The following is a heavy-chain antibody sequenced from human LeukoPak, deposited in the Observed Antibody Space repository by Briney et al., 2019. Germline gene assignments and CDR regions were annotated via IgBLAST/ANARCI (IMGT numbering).Heavy chain of an antibody. Sequence: PSETLSLTCAVYGGSFSGYYWSWIRQPPGKGLEWIGEINHSGSTNYNPSLKSRVTISVGTSKNQFSLKLSSVTAADTAVYYCARVGATFGPLRFDYWGQGTLVTVSS. CDR1: GGSFSGYY. D-gene: IGHD1-26*01. V-gene: IGHV4-34*01. CDR2: INHSGST. CDR3: ARVGATFGPLRFDY. J-gene: IGHJ4*02.